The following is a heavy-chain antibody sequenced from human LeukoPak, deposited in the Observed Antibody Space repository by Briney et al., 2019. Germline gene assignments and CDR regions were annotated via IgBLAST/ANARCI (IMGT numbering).Heavy chain of an antibody. V-gene: IGHV3-23*01. D-gene: IGHD3-16*01. CDR3: ATLSEGGVDLFDY. CDR1: GFTFSSYA. J-gene: IGHJ4*02. Sequence: GGSLRLSCAASGFTFSSYAMSWVRQAPGKGLEWVSAISGSGGSTYYADSVKGRFTISRDNSKNTLYLQMNSLRAEGTAVYYCATLSEGGVDLFDYWGQGTLVTVSS. CDR2: ISGSGGST.